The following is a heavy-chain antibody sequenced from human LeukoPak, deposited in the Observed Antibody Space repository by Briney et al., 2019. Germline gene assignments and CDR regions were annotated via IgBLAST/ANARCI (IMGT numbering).Heavy chain of an antibody. CDR2: INHSGST. J-gene: IGHJ4*02. Sequence: KPSETLSLTCAVYGGSFSGYYWSWIRQPPGKGLEWIGEINHSGSTNYNPSLKSRVTISVDTSKNQFSLKLSSVTAADTAVYYCARVPRTSDYFDYWGQGTLVTVS. D-gene: IGHD1/OR15-1a*01. CDR3: ARVPRTSDYFDY. V-gene: IGHV4-34*01. CDR1: GGSFSGYY.